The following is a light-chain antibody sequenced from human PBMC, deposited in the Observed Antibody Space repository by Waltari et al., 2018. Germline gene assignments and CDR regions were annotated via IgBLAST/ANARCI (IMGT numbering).Light chain of an antibody. CDR3: CSYAGSTTWV. J-gene: IGLJ3*02. V-gene: IGLV2-23*02. CDR1: TSAIGSHNI. CDR2: DVN. Sequence: QSALTQPASMSGSPGQSITVSCTGATSAIGSHNIVSWYQQHPGKAPNLILYDVNRRPSGVSDRFSGSKSGITASLTISGLQAEDEADYYCCSYAGSTTWVFGGGTKLTVL.